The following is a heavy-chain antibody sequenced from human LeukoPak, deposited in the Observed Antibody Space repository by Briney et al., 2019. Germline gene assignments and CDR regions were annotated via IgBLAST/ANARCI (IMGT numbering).Heavy chain of an antibody. CDR3: ATVSWELHYYYYGMDV. D-gene: IGHD1-26*01. V-gene: IGHV1-24*01. CDR1: GYTLTELS. J-gene: IGHJ6*02. Sequence: ASVKVSCKVSGYTLTELSMHWVRQAPGKGLEWMGGFDPEDGETIYAQKFQGRVTMTEDTSTDTAYMELSSLRSEDTAVYYCATVSWELHYYYYGMDVWGQGTTVTVSS. CDR2: FDPEDGET.